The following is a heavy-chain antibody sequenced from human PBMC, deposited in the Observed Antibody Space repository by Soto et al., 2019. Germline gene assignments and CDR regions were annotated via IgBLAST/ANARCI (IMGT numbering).Heavy chain of an antibody. D-gene: IGHD6-19*01. CDR1: GGYITTYY. CDR3: ARHRAVYSYYYMDV. V-gene: IGHV4-59*08. CDR2: IYYSGNT. J-gene: IGHJ6*03. Sequence: SETLSLTCTVTGGYITTYYWSWVRQPPGKGLEWIGYIYYSGNTDYNPSLKSRATISVDTSKNQLSLNLSSVTAADTAVYYCARHRAVYSYYYMDVWGKGTTVTVSS.